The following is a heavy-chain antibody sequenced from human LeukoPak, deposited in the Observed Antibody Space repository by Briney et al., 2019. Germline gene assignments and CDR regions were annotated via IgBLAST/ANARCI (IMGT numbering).Heavy chain of an antibody. CDR2: IRSKANSYAT. J-gene: IGHJ4*02. CDR1: GFTFSGSA. D-gene: IGHD6-13*01. V-gene: IGHV3-73*01. Sequence: GGSLKLSCAASGFTFSGSAMHWIRQASGKGLEWFGRIRSKANSYATAYAASVKGRFTISRDDSKNTAYLQMNSPRTEDTAVYYCTRLTYNSSSDYWGQGTLVTVSS. CDR3: TRLTYNSSSDY.